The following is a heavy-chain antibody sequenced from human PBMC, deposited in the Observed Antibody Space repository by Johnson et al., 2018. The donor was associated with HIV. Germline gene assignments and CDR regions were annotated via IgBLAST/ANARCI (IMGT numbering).Heavy chain of an antibody. D-gene: IGHD1-26*01. CDR1: GFTFSSYA. V-gene: IGHV3-30*04. CDR2: ISYDGSNK. J-gene: IGHJ3*02. Sequence: QVQLVESGGGVVQPGRSLRLSCAASGFTFSSYAMHWVRQAPGKGLEWVAVISYDGSNKYYADSVKGRFTISRDNSKNTLYLQMNSLRAEDTAVYYGARSSWAFDAFDIWGQGTMVTVSS. CDR3: ARSSWAFDAFDI.